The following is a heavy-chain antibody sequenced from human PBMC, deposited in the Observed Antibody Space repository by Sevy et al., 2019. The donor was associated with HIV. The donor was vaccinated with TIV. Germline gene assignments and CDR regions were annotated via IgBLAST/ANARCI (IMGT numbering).Heavy chain of an antibody. CDR3: AREAHYGSGSYYYYYYGMDV. V-gene: IGHV3-33*01. D-gene: IGHD3-10*01. CDR1: GFTFSSYG. Sequence: GGSLRLSCAASGFTFSSYGMHWVRQAPGKGVEWVAVIWYDGSNKYYADSVNGQFTISRDNSKNTLYLQMNSLRAEDTAVYYCAREAHYGSGSYYYYYYGMDVWGQGTTVTVSS. J-gene: IGHJ6*02. CDR2: IWYDGSNK.